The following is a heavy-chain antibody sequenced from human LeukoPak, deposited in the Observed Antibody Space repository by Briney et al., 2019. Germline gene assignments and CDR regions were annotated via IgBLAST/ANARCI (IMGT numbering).Heavy chain of an antibody. Sequence: GGSLRLSCAASGFTFSSYSMNWVRQAPGKGLEWISYITSSSSDISYADSVKGRFTIPRDNAKNSLYLQMNSLRAEDTAVYYCAREGYCSTTSCAYAMDVWGQGTTVTVSS. CDR3: AREGYCSTTSCAYAMDV. CDR1: GFTFSSYS. J-gene: IGHJ6*02. V-gene: IGHV3-48*01. CDR2: ITSSSSDI. D-gene: IGHD2-2*01.